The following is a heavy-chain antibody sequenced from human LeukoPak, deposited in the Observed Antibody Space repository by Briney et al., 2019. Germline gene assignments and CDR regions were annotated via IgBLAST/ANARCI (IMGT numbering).Heavy chain of an antibody. Sequence: PGGSLRLSCAASGFTFSSYAMHWVRQAPGKGLEWVAVISYDGSNKYYADSVKGRFTISRDNSKNTLYLQMNSPRAEDTAVYYCASQIVGAFDYWGQGTLVTVSS. CDR1: GFTFSSYA. CDR3: ASQIVGAFDY. D-gene: IGHD1-26*01. V-gene: IGHV3-30*04. J-gene: IGHJ4*02. CDR2: ISYDGSNK.